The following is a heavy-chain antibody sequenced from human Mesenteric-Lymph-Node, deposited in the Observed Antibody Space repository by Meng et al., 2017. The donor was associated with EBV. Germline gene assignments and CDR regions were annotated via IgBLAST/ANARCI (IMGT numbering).Heavy chain of an antibody. V-gene: IGHV3-30*18. CDR3: AKRSGATETVDN. D-gene: IGHD1-26*01. J-gene: IGHJ4*02. CDR2: ILSDGRDK. Sequence: GERVESGGGVLQPGVSLRLSCEVSGFTFSVYGMHWVRQAPGKGLEWVGVILSDGRDKYSTDSVKGRFTISRDNSKNMLFLQMNNLTPEDTAVYYCAKRSGATETVDNWGQGTLVTVSS. CDR1: GFTFSVYG.